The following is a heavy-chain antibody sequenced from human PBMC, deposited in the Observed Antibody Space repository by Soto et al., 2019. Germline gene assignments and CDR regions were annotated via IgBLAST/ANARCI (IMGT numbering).Heavy chain of an antibody. CDR2: IIPILGIA. J-gene: IGHJ3*02. D-gene: IGHD2-15*01. Sequence: GASVKVSCKASGGTFSSYTISWVRQAPGQGLEWMGRIIPILGIANYAQKFQGRVTITADKSTSTAYMELSSLRSEDTAVYYCAAYPGGNAYCSGGSCYWRDDAFDIWGQGTMVTVSS. CDR3: AAYPGGNAYCSGGSCYWRDDAFDI. CDR1: GGTFSSYT. V-gene: IGHV1-69*02.